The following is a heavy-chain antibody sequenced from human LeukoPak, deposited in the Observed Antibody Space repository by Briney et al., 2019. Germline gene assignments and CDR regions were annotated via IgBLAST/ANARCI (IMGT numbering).Heavy chain of an antibody. CDR2: MNPNSGNT. CDR3: ASGYYDSSGYSNWFDP. J-gene: IGHJ5*02. Sequence: ASVKVSCKASGYTFTGYDINWVRQATGQGLEWMGWMNPNSGNTGYAQKFQGRVTMTRNTSISTAYMELSSLRSEDTAVYYCASGYYDSSGYSNWFDPWGQGTLVTVSS. D-gene: IGHD3-22*01. V-gene: IGHV1-8*01. CDR1: GYTFTGYD.